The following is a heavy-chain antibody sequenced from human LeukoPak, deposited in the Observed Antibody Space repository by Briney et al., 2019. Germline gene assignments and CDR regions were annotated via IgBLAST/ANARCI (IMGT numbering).Heavy chain of an antibody. V-gene: IGHV3-23*01. J-gene: IGHJ4*02. CDR2: LSNNGAAA. D-gene: IGHD5-12*01. Sequence: PGGSLRLSCTASGFTFSISAMSWVRQAPGKGLEWITTLSNNGAAAYYADSVKGRFTISRDNSKNTLYLQMNSLRAEDTAVYYCAKGRGSGYASRMSDYWGQGTLVTVSS. CDR3: AKGRGSGYASRMSDY. CDR1: GFTFSISA.